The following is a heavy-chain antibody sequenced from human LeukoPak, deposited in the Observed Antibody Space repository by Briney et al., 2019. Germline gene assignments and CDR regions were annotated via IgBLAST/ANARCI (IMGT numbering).Heavy chain of an antibody. D-gene: IGHD4-17*01. CDR2: VRSKPNSYAT. Sequence: GGYLRLSCTASGFTFSGSSMHWVRQASGKGLEWVGRVRSKPNSYATAYAASVKGRFTISRDDSKNTAYLQMNSLNTEDTAGYYCTRTGRGDYPYYYYGLDVWGQGTTVIVSS. V-gene: IGHV3-73*01. CDR1: GFTFSGSS. CDR3: TRTGRGDYPYYYYGLDV. J-gene: IGHJ6*02.